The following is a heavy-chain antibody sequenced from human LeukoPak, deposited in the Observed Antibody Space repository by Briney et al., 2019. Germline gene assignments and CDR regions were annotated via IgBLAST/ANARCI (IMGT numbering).Heavy chain of an antibody. Sequence: GGSLRLSCAASGFTFSNHWMHWVRQVPGKGLEWVSRIDAGGSSTSYADSVKGRFSISRDNSKSTLCLQMNSLRAEDTALDYWAKQLGYCSDGSCYFPYWGQGTLVTVSS. D-gene: IGHD2-15*01. V-gene: IGHV3-74*01. J-gene: IGHJ4*02. CDR1: GFTFSNHW. CDR3: AKQLGYCSDGSCYFPY. CDR2: IDAGGSST.